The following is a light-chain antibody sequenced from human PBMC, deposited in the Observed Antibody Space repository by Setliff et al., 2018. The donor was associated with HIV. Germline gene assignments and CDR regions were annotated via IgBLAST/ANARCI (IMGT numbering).Light chain of an antibody. Sequence: EIVMTQSPATLSVSPGEGVTLSCRASQSISNNLAWYQHKPGQAPRLLIHGASTRATGIPARFSGSGSGTEFTLTIGSMQSEDFAVYYCHQYHNWRRTFGQGTKVDIK. V-gene: IGKV3-15*01. J-gene: IGKJ1*01. CDR2: GAS. CDR1: QSISNN. CDR3: HQYHNWRRT.